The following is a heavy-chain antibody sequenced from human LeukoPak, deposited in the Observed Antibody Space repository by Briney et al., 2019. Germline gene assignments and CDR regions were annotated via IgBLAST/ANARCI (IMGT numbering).Heavy chain of an antibody. Sequence: SETLSLTCTVSGGSISGSSYYWGWIRQPPGKGLEWIGSIYYSGSTYYNPSLKSRVTISVDTSKNQFSLKLSSVTAADTAVYYCARLYYYDSSGPPLWGQGTLVTASS. D-gene: IGHD3-22*01. J-gene: IGHJ4*02. CDR1: GGSISGSSYY. CDR2: IYYSGST. V-gene: IGHV4-39*01. CDR3: ARLYYYDSSGPPL.